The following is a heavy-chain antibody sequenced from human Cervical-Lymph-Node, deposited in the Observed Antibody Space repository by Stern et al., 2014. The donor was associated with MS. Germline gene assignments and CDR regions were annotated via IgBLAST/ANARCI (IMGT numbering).Heavy chain of an antibody. CDR2: INGGNGNT. V-gene: IGHV1-3*01. J-gene: IGHJ6*02. D-gene: IGHD7-27*01. CDR3: ARDPYGNGEYYYGMDV. CDR1: GFNLRSSA. Sequence: QVQLVQSGAEVKKPGASVKVSCKASGFNLRSSAIHWVRQAPGQRLEWMGWINGGNGNTKYSQKFQGRVIINRDTSANTAYMELSSLRSEDTAVYYCARDPYGNGEYYYGMDVWGQGTTVTVSS.